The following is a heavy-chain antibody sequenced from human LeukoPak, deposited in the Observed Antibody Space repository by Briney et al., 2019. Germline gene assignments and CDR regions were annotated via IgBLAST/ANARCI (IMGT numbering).Heavy chain of an antibody. CDR2: IIAILGIA. J-gene: IGHJ6*02. Sequence: GSSVKVSCKASVGTFSSYAISWVRQAPGQGLEWMGRIIAILGIANYAQKFQGRVTITADKSTSTAYMELSSLRSEDTAVYYCAIQPSGGVRGVIIYYYGLDVWGQGTTVTVSS. D-gene: IGHD3-10*01. CDR1: VGTFSSYA. V-gene: IGHV1-69*04. CDR3: AIQPSGGVRGVIIYYYGLDV.